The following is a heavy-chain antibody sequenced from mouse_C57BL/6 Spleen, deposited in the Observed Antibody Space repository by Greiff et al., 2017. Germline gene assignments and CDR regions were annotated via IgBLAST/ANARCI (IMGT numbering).Heavy chain of an antibody. CDR1: GFTIKNTY. Sequence: VQLKESVAELVRPGASVKLSCTASGFTIKNTYMHWVKQRPEQGLEWIGRIDPANGNTKYAPKFQGKATITADTSSNTAYLQLSSLTSEDTAIYYCARDGLLRYYLDYWGQGTTLTVSS. V-gene: IGHV14-3*01. D-gene: IGHD1-1*01. CDR2: IDPANGNT. J-gene: IGHJ2*01. CDR3: ARDGLLRYYLDY.